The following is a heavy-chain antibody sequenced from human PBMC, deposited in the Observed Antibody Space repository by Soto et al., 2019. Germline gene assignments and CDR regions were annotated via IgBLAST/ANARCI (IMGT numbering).Heavy chain of an antibody. V-gene: IGHV4-30-2*01. Sequence: PTETLSLTCAVSGGSISSGGYSWSWIRQPPGKGLEWIGYISHSGSTYYNPSLKSRVTISVDRSKNQFSLKLSSVTAADTAVYYCARDPSNTSGYKLYCDYWGQGTLVTVSS. D-gene: IGHD3-3*01. J-gene: IGHJ4*02. CDR2: ISHSGST. CDR1: GGSISSGGYS. CDR3: ARDPSNTSGYKLYCDY.